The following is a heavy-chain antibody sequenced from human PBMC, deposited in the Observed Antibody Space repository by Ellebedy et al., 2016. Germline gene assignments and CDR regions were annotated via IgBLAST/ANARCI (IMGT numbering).Heavy chain of an antibody. D-gene: IGHD4-17*01. CDR1: GFTFSDHY. CDR3: VRVQYGDSLD. Sequence: GESLKISXAASGFTFSDHYMDWVRQAPGKGLEWVGRSINKVDWHTTEYAASVKGRFTISRDNSQNLLYLQMNSLKTEDTAVYYCVRVQYGDSLDWGQGTLVTVSS. J-gene: IGHJ4*02. V-gene: IGHV3-72*01. CDR2: SINKVDWHTT.